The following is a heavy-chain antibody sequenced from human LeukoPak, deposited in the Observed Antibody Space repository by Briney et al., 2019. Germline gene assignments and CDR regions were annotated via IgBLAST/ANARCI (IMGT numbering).Heavy chain of an antibody. V-gene: IGHV3-23*01. D-gene: IGHD6-19*01. CDR1: EFTFRSYA. J-gene: IGHJ4*02. Sequence: QPGGSLRLSCAASEFTFRSYAMSWVRQPPGKGLEWVSVISGSGGSTYYADSVKGRFTISRDNSKNTLYLQMNSLRAEDTAVYYCAKAHPTEGYSSGWYRSMIDYWGQGTLVTVSS. CDR2: ISGSGGST. CDR3: AKAHPTEGYSSGWYRSMIDY.